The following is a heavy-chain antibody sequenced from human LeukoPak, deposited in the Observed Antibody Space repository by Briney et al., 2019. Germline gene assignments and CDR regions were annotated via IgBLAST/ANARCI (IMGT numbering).Heavy chain of an antibody. CDR1: GGSISSSSYY. CDR2: IYYSGST. V-gene: IGHV4-39*01. Sequence: SETLSLTCTVSGGSISSSSYYWGWIRQPPGKGLEWIGSIYYSGSTYYNPSLKSRVTISVDTSKNQFSLKLSSVTAADTAVYYCARRVTIFGVVINWLDPWGQGTLVTVSS. J-gene: IGHJ5*02. D-gene: IGHD3-3*01. CDR3: ARRVTIFGVVINWLDP.